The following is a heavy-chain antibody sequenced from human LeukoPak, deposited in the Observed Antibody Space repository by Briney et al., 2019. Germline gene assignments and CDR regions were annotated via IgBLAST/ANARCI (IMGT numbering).Heavy chain of an antibody. CDR3: TRVYPTVTTVGDS. J-gene: IGHJ4*02. CDR2: IRNKVYGGTT. D-gene: IGHD4-17*01. CDR1: GLSLRDYA. Sequence: NPGGSLRLSCTASGLSLRDYAMSWFRQAPGRGLEWVGFIRNKVYGGTTEYAASVKGRFTISRDDSKSIAYLQMNSLRTEDTALYYCTRVYPTVTTVGDSWGQGTLVTVSS. V-gene: IGHV3-49*05.